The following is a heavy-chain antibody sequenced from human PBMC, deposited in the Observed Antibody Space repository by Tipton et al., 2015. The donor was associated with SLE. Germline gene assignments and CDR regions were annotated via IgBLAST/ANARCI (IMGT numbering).Heavy chain of an antibody. V-gene: IGHV4-39*07. J-gene: IGHJ4*02. D-gene: IGHD5-18*01. CDR3: AVGYSFDY. Sequence: LRLSCTVSGGSISSSSYYWGWIRQPPGKGLEWIGSIYYSGSTNYNPSLKSRVTISVDTSKNQFSLKLSSVTAADTAVYYCAVGYSFDYWGQGTLVTVS. CDR2: IYYSGST. CDR1: GGSISSSSYY.